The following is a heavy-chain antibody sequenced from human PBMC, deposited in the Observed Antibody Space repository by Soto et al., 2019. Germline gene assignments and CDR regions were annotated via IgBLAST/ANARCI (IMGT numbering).Heavy chain of an antibody. CDR3: AREVSGSYYRHFDY. J-gene: IGHJ4*02. V-gene: IGHV1-3*01. D-gene: IGHD1-26*01. CDR2: INAGNGNT. CDR1: GYTFTSYA. Sequence: ASGKGSCKASGYTFTSYAMHWVRQAPGQRLEWMGWINAGNGNTKYSQKFQGRVTITRDTSASTAYMELSSLRSEDTAVYYCAREVSGSYYRHFDYWGQGTLVSVSS.